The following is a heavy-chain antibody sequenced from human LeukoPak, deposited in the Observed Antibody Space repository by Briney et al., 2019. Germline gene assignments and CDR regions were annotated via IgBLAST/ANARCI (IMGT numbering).Heavy chain of an antibody. CDR1: GFTFSDYY. V-gene: IGHV3-11*04. Sequence: PGGSLRLSCAASGFTFSDYYMTWIRQAPGKGLEWVSYISSSGSTIYYADSVKGRFTISRDNAKNSLYLQMNSLRAGDTAVYYCAGDTAMSPRVDYWGQGTLVTVSS. D-gene: IGHD5-18*01. J-gene: IGHJ4*02. CDR2: ISSSGSTI. CDR3: AGDTAMSPRVDY.